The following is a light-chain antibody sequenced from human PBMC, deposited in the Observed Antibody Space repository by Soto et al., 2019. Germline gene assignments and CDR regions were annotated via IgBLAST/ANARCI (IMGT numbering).Light chain of an antibody. V-gene: IGLV2-8*01. CDR3: SSYAGSSYV. CDR1: SSDVGGYNY. CDR2: EVS. J-gene: IGLJ1*01. Sequence: QSALTQPPSASGSPGQSVTISCTGTSSDVGGYNYVSWYQQHPGKAPKLMIYEVSTRPSGVPDRFSGSKSGNTASLTVSGLQAEDEADYYCSSYAGSSYVLGTGTKLTVL.